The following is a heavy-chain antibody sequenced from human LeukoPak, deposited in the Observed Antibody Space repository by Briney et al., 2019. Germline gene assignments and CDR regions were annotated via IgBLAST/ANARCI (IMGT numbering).Heavy chain of an antibody. J-gene: IGHJ4*02. V-gene: IGHV4-4*07. Sequence: PSETLSLTCNVSGGSISSYSWNWIRQPAGKGLEWIGRIYSRGNTNYNPSLKSRVTMSVDTSKSQFSLKLTSVTAADTAVYYCATGDSGSDFWDYWGQGTLVTVSS. CDR1: GGSISSYS. D-gene: IGHD5-12*01. CDR2: IYSRGNT. CDR3: ATGDSGSDFWDY.